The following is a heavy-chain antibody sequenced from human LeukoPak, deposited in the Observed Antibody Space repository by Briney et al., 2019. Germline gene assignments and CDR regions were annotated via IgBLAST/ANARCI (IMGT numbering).Heavy chain of an antibody. J-gene: IGHJ6*03. CDR2: IYYSGTT. CDR1: GDSIGSGTFY. CDR3: ARGRITMVRGPLENYYYYMDV. Sequence: SETLSLTCTVSGDSIGSGTFYWGWIRQPPGKGLEWIGSIYYSGTTYSNPSLKSRVTISIDTSKNQFSLRLTSVTAADTAVYYCARGRITMVRGPLENYYYYMDVWGKGTTVTISS. V-gene: IGHV4-39*07. D-gene: IGHD3-10*01.